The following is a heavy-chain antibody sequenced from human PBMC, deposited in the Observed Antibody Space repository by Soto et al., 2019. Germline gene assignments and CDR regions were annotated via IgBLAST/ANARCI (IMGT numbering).Heavy chain of an antibody. Sequence: VGSLRLSCAASGFTFDDYGMNWVREAPGKGLQWVSGINWNGGSTGYADSVKGRFTISRDNAKSSLYLQMNSLRAEDTALYYCARSRSGGYPYFHHWGQGTLVTVSS. J-gene: IGHJ1*01. CDR3: ARSRSGGYPYFHH. V-gene: IGHV3-20*04. CDR2: INWNGGST. CDR1: GFTFDDYG. D-gene: IGHD2-15*01.